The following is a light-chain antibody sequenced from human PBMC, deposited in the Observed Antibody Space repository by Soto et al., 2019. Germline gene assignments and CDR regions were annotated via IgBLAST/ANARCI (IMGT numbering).Light chain of an antibody. CDR3: QKYHSAPFT. V-gene: IGKV1-27*01. CDR2: AAS. CDR1: QAISTS. Sequence: DIPMTQSPSSLSASVGDRVTITCRASQAISTSLAWYQQKPGKVPKVLIYAASTLQSGVPSRFSGSGSGTDFTLTITSLQPEDVATYFCQKYHSAPFTFGPGTKLDIK. J-gene: IGKJ3*01.